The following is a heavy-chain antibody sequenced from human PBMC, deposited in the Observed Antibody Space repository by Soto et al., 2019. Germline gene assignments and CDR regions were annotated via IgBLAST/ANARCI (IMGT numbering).Heavy chain of an antibody. Sequence: EVQLLESGGGLVQPGGSLRLSCAASGFTFSSYAMSWVRQAPGKGLEWVSAISGSGGSTYYADSVKGRFTISRDNSKNTLYLQMNSLRAEDTAVYYCANPPVWKYSSSSAIDYWGQGTLVTVSS. V-gene: IGHV3-23*01. D-gene: IGHD6-6*01. CDR2: ISGSGGST. CDR1: GFTFSSYA. J-gene: IGHJ4*02. CDR3: ANPPVWKYSSSSAIDY.